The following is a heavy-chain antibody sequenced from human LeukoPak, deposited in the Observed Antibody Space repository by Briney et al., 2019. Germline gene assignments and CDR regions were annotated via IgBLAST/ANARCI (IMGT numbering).Heavy chain of an antibody. CDR3: ARAREGSAMDY. Sequence: ASVKVSCKASGYSFTSYYMHWVRQAPGQGLEWMGIINSSGGSTTYAQRFQGRVTMTRDTSTSTVYLEVSSLRSEDTAVYYCARAREGSAMDYWGQGTLVTVSS. CDR2: INSSGGST. D-gene: IGHD5-18*01. V-gene: IGHV1-46*01. CDR1: GYSFTSYY. J-gene: IGHJ4*02.